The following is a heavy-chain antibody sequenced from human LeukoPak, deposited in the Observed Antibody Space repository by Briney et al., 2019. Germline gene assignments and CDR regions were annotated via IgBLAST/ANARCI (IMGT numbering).Heavy chain of an antibody. Sequence: SETLSLTCTVSGGSISSSSYYWGWIRQPPGKGLEWIGSIYYSGSTYYNPSLKRRVTISVDPSKNQFSLKLSSVTAADTAVYYCARHSGYSYGYAYYYYMDVWGKGTTVTVSS. V-gene: IGHV4-39*01. CDR2: IYYSGST. D-gene: IGHD5-18*01. CDR3: ARHSGYSYGYAYYYYMDV. J-gene: IGHJ6*03. CDR1: GGSISSSSYY.